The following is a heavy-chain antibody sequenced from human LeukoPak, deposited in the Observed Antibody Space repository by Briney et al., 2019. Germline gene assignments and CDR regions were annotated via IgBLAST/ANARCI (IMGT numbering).Heavy chain of an antibody. CDR3: SGRYGPGPV. J-gene: IGHJ4*02. CDR2: ILPDGRDT. CDR1: GYTFAAHH. V-gene: IGHV1-2*02. Sequence: ASVKVSCKASGYTFAAHHIHWVRQGPGQGLEWMGWILPDGRDTKYSQKFQDRMTLTTDTSTNTAYMELSRLIPDDTAVYYCSGRYGPGPVWGQGTLISASP. D-gene: IGHD3-10*01.